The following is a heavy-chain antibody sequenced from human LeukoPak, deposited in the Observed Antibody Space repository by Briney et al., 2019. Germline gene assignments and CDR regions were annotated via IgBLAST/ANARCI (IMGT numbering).Heavy chain of an antibody. J-gene: IGHJ4*02. V-gene: IGHV4-39*01. CDR1: GGSISSYY. CDR2: IYYSGST. Sequence: PSETLSLTCTVSGGSISSYYWGWIRQPPGKGLEWIGSIYYSGSTYYNPSLKSRVTISVDTSKNQFSLKLSSVTAADTAVYYCARQDLTWIQLWQKYYFDYWGQGTLVTVSS. D-gene: IGHD5-18*01. CDR3: ARQDLTWIQLWQKYYFDY.